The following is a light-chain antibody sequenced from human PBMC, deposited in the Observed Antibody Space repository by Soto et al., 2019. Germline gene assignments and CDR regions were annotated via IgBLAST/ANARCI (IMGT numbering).Light chain of an antibody. CDR1: QGISSA. CDR2: DAS. CDR3: QQFNSYVWT. J-gene: IGKJ1*01. Sequence: AIQLTQSPSSLSASVGDRVTITCRASQGISSALAWYQQKPGKAPKLLIYDASSLESGVPSRFSGSGSGTDVTLTISSLQPEDFATYYCQQFNSYVWTFGQGTKVVIK. V-gene: IGKV1-13*02.